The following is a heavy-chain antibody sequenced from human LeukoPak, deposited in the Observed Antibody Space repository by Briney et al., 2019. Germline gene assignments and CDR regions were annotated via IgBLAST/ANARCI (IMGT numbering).Heavy chain of an antibody. CDR3: AKDRTFYYDSSGYRNPIFDY. V-gene: IGHV3-23*01. CDR1: GFTLTRNH. CDR2: ISSRGGST. D-gene: IGHD3-22*01. Sequence: GGSLRLSCAASGFTLTRNHMSWVRQAPGKGLEWVSVISSRGGSTYYADSVKGRFTISRDNSKNTLYLQMKSLRAEDTAVYYCAKDRTFYYDSSGYRNPIFDYWGQGTLVTVSS. J-gene: IGHJ4*02.